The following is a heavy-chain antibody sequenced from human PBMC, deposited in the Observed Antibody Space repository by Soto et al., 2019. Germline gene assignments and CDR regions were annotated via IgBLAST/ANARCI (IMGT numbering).Heavy chain of an antibody. D-gene: IGHD7-27*01. CDR2: ISATGRT. J-gene: IGHJ3*02. V-gene: IGHV4-4*07. CDR3: ARDQSGAADI. Sequence: SETLSLTCTVSGDSMSSYYWNWIRQPAGKGLEWIGRISATGRTSYMSSLKSRITLSVDTSKNQFSLNLKFVTAADTAVYFCARDQSGAADIWGQGTMVTVSS. CDR1: GDSMSSYY.